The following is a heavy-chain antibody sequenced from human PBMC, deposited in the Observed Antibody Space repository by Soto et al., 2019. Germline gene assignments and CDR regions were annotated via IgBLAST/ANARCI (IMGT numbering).Heavy chain of an antibody. D-gene: IGHD5-18*01. CDR1: GGSISSGDYY. Sequence: QVQLQESGPGLVKPSQTLSLTCTVSGGSISSGDYYWSWIRQPPGKGLEWIGYIYYSGSTYYNPSLKSRXXKXVXXSKNQFSLKLSAVTAADTAVYYGARGGYSYGYSDYWGQGTLVTVSS. V-gene: IGHV4-30-4*01. CDR2: IYYSGST. J-gene: IGHJ4*02. CDR3: ARGGYSYGYSDY.